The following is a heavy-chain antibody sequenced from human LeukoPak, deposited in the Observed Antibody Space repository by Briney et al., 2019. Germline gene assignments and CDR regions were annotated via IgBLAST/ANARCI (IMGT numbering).Heavy chain of an antibody. J-gene: IGHJ4*02. V-gene: IGHV3-30*18. CDR1: GFTFSSYG. D-gene: IGHD6-13*01. Sequence: GRSLRLSCAASGFTFSSYGMHWVRQAPGKGLEWVAVISYDGSNKYYADSVKGRFTISRDNSKNTLYLQMNSLRAEDTAVYYCAKDTSKGQQLVRGLADYWGQGTLVTVSS. CDR2: ISYDGSNK. CDR3: AKDTSKGQQLVRGLADY.